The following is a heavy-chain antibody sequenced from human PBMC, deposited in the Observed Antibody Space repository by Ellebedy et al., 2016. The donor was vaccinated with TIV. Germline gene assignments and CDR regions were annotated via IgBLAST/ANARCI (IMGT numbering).Heavy chain of an antibody. CDR1: GFTFSRYS. Sequence: GGSLRLSCAASGFTFSRYSMNWVRQAPGKGLEWVSAISGSGGSTYYADSVKGRFTISRDNSKNTLYLQMNSLRAEDTAVYYCAKDFPTVTTFYYYYGMDVWGQGTTVTVSS. CDR2: ISGSGGST. D-gene: IGHD4-17*01. J-gene: IGHJ6*02. V-gene: IGHV3-23*01. CDR3: AKDFPTVTTFYYYYGMDV.